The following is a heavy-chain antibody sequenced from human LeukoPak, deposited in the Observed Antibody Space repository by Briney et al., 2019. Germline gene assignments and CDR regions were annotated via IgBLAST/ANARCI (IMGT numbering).Heavy chain of an antibody. J-gene: IGHJ4*02. Sequence: GGSLRLSCAASGFTFSSYSMNWVRQAPGKGLEWVSSISSSSSYIYYADSVKSRFTISRDNAKNSLYLQMNSQRAEDTAVYYCARGSSVAADLGDYWGQGTLVTVSS. D-gene: IGHD6-19*01. CDR1: GFTFSSYS. CDR3: ARGSSVAADLGDY. V-gene: IGHV3-21*01. CDR2: ISSSSSYI.